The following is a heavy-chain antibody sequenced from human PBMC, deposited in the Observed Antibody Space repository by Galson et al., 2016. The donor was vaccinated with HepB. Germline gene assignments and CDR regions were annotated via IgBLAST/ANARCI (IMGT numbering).Heavy chain of an antibody. D-gene: IGHD4/OR15-4a*01. CDR3: ARDANRFLYFDF. J-gene: IGHJ4*02. V-gene: IGHV3-7*01. CDR1: GFRFSGYF. CDR2: IAHDGGEN. Sequence: SLRLSCAASGFRFSGYFMSWLRQAPGKGLEWVANIAHDGGENRYVDSVKGRFTISRDNAKNSLYLQMNSLRAEDTAVYYCARDANRFLYFDFWGRGTLVSVSS.